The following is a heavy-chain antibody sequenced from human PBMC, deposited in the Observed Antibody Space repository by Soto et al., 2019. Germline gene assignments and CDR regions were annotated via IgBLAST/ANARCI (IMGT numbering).Heavy chain of an antibody. V-gene: IGHV4-61*01. CDR3: ARATRAYCGGDCFDDAFDI. J-gene: IGHJ3*02. CDR2: IYYSGST. CDR1: GGSVSSGSYY. D-gene: IGHD2-21*02. Sequence: SETLSLTCTVSGGSVSSGSYYWSWIRQPPGKGLEWIGYIYYSGSTNYNPSLKSRVTISVDTSKNQFSLKLSSVTAADTAVYYCARATRAYCGGDCFDDAFDIWGQGTMVTVSS.